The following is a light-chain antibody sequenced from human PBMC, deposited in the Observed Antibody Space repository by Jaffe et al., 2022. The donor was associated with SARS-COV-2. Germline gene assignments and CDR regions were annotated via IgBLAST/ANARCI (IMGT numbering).Light chain of an antibody. V-gene: IGLV1-44*01. CDR1: NSNVGTNT. CDR2: THN. Sequence: QSVLTQPPSVSGTPGQRVIISCSGSNSNVGTNTVNWYQQLPGTAPKLLIDTHNERPSGVPDRFSASKSGTSASLAISGLQSEDEADYYCAAWDDNLNGRWVFGGGTKVTVL. CDR3: AAWDDNLNGRWV. J-gene: IGLJ3*02.